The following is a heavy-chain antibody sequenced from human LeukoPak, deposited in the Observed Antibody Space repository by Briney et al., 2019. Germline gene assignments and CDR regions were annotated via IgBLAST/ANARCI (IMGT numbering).Heavy chain of an antibody. V-gene: IGHV3-30*04. J-gene: IGHJ4*02. D-gene: IGHD1-26*01. CDR2: ISYDGGTT. CDR3: TRDGIVGARSFDS. Sequence: GGSLRLSCAGSAFTLSSHSMHWVRQAPGKGLVWVAAISYDGGTTYYADSVKGRFTISKDTSKNTLYLEMDGLRPVDTAIYYCTRDGIVGARSFDSWGQGILVTVSS. CDR1: AFTLSSHS.